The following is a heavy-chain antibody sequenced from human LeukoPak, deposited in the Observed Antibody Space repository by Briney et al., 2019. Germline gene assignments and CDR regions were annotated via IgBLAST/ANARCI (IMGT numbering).Heavy chain of an antibody. CDR1: GFTFSSYG. J-gene: IGHJ4*02. CDR2: ISYDGSNK. V-gene: IGHV3-30*18. D-gene: IGHD6-13*01. CDR3: AKDHGSWGYSSSWYPY. Sequence: GGSLRLSCAASGFTFSSYGMHWVRQAPGKGLEWVAVISYDGSNKYYADSVKGRFTISRDNSKNTLYLQMNSLRAEDTAVYYCAKDHGSWGYSSSWYPYWGQGTLVTVSS.